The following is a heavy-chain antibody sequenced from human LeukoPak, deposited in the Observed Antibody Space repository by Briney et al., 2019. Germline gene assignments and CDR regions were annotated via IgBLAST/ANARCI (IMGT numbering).Heavy chain of an antibody. CDR2: INPNSGGT. CDR1: GYTFTGYY. Sequence: GASVKVSCKASGYTFTGYYMHWVRQAPGQGLEWMGLINPNSGGTNYAQDFQGRVTMTRDTSISTAYMELSRLRYDDTAVYYCARDLAVFDAFDMWGQGTMVTVSS. V-gene: IGHV1-2*02. D-gene: IGHD2-8*02. J-gene: IGHJ3*02. CDR3: ARDLAVFDAFDM.